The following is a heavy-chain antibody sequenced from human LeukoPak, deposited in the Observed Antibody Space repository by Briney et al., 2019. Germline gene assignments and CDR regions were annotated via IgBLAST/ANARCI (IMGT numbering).Heavy chain of an antibody. CDR2: IWYDGSNK. J-gene: IGHJ4*02. CDR1: GFTFSSYG. D-gene: IGHD3-16*02. CDR3: AKPMITFGGVIGPAIDY. V-gene: IGHV3-33*06. Sequence: SLRLSCAASGFTFSSYGMHWVRQAPGKGLEWVAVIWYDGSNKYYADSVKGRFTISRDNSKNTLYLQMNSLRAEDTAVYYCAKPMITFGGVIGPAIDYWGQGTLVTVSS.